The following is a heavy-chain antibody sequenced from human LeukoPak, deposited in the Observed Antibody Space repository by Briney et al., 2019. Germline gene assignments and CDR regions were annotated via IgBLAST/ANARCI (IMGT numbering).Heavy chain of an antibody. CDR1: GGPICSNDYY. CDR3: ARQSSHYYGSGTFRHFDY. CDR2: IFYSGST. V-gene: IGHV4-39*01. J-gene: IGHJ4*02. Sequence: PSETLSLTCTVSGGPICSNDYYWGWIRQSPGKGLEWIANIFYSGSTHYNPSLKSRVSISVDTSKNQFSLKLSSVTAADTAIYYCARQSSHYYGSGTFRHFDYWGQGTLVSVSS. D-gene: IGHD3-10*01.